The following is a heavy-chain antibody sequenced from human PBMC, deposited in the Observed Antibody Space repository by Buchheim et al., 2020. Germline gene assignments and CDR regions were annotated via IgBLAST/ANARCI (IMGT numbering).Heavy chain of an antibody. V-gene: IGHV2-70*13. Sequence: QVTLRESGPALVKSTQTLTLTCTFSGFSLTTNGMCVSWIRQPPGKALEWLARIDWDDDKYYSTSLKTRLSISKETSKNQVVLTMTNMDPEDTGTYYCARLYNSRNWFDPWGQGTL. D-gene: IGHD6-13*01. CDR3: ARLYNSRNWFDP. CDR1: GFSLTTNGMC. J-gene: IGHJ5*02. CDR2: IDWDDDK.